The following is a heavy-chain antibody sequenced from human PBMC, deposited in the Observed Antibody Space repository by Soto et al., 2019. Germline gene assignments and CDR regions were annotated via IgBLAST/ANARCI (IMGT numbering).Heavy chain of an antibody. Sequence: SETLSLTCTVSGGSISSSSYYWGWIRQPPGKGLEWIGSIYYSGSTYYDPSLKSRVTISVDTSKNQFSLKLSSVTAADTAVYYCARHLGGRFLEWSYYYYYYGMDVWGQGTTVTVSS. CDR3: ARHLGGRFLEWSYYYYYYGMDV. CDR2: IYYSGST. D-gene: IGHD3-3*01. V-gene: IGHV4-39*01. J-gene: IGHJ6*02. CDR1: GGSISSSSYY.